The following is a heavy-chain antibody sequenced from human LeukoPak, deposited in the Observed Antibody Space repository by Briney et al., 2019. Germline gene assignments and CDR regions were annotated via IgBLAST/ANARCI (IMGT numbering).Heavy chain of an antibody. CDR2: IFGSGGSA. CDR1: GFTFSSYA. J-gene: IGHJ4*02. CDR3: GKTTTGYSSGRNPAWPVDY. V-gene: IGHV3-23*01. Sequence: GGSLRLSCTASGFTFSSYAMSWVRQAPGKGLEWVSGIFGSGGSAHYADSVKGRFTISRDNSQNTVYLQMNSLRAEDTAVYYCGKTTTGYSSGRNPAWPVDYWGQGTLVTVSS. D-gene: IGHD6-19*01.